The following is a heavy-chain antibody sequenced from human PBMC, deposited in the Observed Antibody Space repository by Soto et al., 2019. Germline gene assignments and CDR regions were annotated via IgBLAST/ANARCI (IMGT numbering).Heavy chain of an antibody. CDR3: AKDKYYYDISGYQYYFEY. J-gene: IGHJ4*02. CDR2: ISGSGGST. Sequence: GGALRLSCAASGFTFSSYAMSWVRQAPGKGLEWVTGISGSGGSTYYADSVKGRFTISRDNSKNMVYLRMNSLRAEDTAVYYCAKDKYYYDISGYQYYFEYLGQGTLVTVSS. CDR1: GFTFSSYA. V-gene: IGHV3-23*01. D-gene: IGHD3-22*01.